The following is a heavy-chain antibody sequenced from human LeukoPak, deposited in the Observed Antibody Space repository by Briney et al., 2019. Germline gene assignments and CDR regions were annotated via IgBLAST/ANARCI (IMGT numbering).Heavy chain of an antibody. D-gene: IGHD1-7*01. CDR1: GGSISGYY. J-gene: IGHJ4*02. Sequence: PSETLSLTCTVSGGSISGYYWGWIRQPPGKGLEWIGSVYYTGSTNYNPSLKSRVTISVDTSKNQFSLKLSSVTAADTAVYYCARGTGNYGDDYWGQGTLVTISS. CDR2: VYYTGST. CDR3: ARGTGNYGDDY. V-gene: IGHV4-59*13.